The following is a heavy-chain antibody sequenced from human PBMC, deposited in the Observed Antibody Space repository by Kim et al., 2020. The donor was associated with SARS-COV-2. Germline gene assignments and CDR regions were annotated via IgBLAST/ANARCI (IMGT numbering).Heavy chain of an antibody. CDR3: AHRRSGWYVGWFDP. Sequence: SGPTLVKPTQTLTLTCTFSGFSLSTSGVGVGWIHQPPGKALEWLALIYWDDDKRYSPSLKSRLTITKDTSKNQVVLTMTNMDPVDTATYYCAHRRSGWYVGWFDPWGQGTLVTVSS. J-gene: IGHJ5*02. CDR2: IYWDDDK. CDR1: GFSLSTSGVG. V-gene: IGHV2-5*02. D-gene: IGHD6-19*01.